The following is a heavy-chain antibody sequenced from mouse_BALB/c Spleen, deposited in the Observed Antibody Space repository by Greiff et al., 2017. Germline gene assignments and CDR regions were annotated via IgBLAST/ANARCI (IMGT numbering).Heavy chain of an antibody. D-gene: IGHD1-1*01. CDR2: IYPGSGST. CDR1: GYTFTSYW. J-gene: IGHJ4*01. V-gene: IGHV1S22*01. Sequence: LQQPGSELVRPGASVKLSCKASGYTFTSYWMHWVKQRPGQGLEWIGNIYPGSGSTNYDEKFKSKATLTVDTSSSTAYMQLSSLTSEDSAVYYCARATTVVATDYAMDYWGQGTSVTVSS. CDR3: ARATTVVATDYAMDY.